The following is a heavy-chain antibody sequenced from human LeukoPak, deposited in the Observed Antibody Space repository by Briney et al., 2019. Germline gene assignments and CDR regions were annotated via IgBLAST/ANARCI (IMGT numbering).Heavy chain of an antibody. J-gene: IGHJ4*02. V-gene: IGHV3-20*04. CDR2: INWNGGST. Sequence: PGGSLRPSCAASGFTFDDYGMSWVRQAPGKGLEWVSGINWNGGSTGYADSVKGRFTISRDNAKNSLYLQMNSLRAEDTAVYYCARVYRRYFDYWGQGTLVTVSS. CDR1: GFTFDDYG. D-gene: IGHD1-14*01. CDR3: ARVYRRYFDY.